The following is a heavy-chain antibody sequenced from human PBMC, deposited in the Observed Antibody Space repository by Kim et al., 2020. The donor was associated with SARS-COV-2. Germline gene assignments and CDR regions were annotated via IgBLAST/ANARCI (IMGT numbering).Heavy chain of an antibody. CDR2: IYSGGNT. Sequence: GGSLRLSCAASGFTVTSNYMSWVRQAPGKGLEWVSVIYSGGNTDYADSVKDRFTISRDNSKNTLYLQMNSLRAEDTAVYYCARDAGQWPLSGAFNLWGQGTMVTVSS. CDR1: GFTVTSNY. CDR3: ARDAGQWPLSGAFNL. V-gene: IGHV3-53*01. D-gene: IGHD6-19*01. J-gene: IGHJ3*01.